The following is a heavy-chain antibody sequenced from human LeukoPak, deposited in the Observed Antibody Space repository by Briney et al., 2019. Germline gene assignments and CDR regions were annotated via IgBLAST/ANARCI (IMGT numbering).Heavy chain of an antibody. CDR3: ARDTGTYYYYYVMDV. CDR2: ISYDGSNK. CDR1: GFTFSSYA. D-gene: IGHD2-8*02. V-gene: IGHV3-30*04. Sequence: PGRSLRLSCAASGFTFSSYAMHWVRQAPGKGLEWVAVISYDGSNKYYADSVKGRFTISRDTSKNTLYLQMNSLRAEDTAVYYCARDTGTYYYYYVMDVWGQGTTVTVSS. J-gene: IGHJ6*02.